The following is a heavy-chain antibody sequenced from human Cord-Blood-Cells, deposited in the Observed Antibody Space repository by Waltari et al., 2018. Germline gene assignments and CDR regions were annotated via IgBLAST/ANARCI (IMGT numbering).Heavy chain of an antibody. D-gene: IGHD6-19*01. V-gene: IGHV4-34*01. CDR1: GGSFRGYY. Sequence: QVQLQQRGAGLLKPSETLSLTGAVYGGSFRGYYWSWIRQPPGKGLEWIGEINHSGSTNYNPSLKSRVTISVDTSKNQFSLKLSSVTAADTAVYYCARVGRYSSGWYTGGSDYWGQGTLVTVSS. CDR2: INHSGST. CDR3: ARVGRYSSGWYTGGSDY. J-gene: IGHJ4*02.